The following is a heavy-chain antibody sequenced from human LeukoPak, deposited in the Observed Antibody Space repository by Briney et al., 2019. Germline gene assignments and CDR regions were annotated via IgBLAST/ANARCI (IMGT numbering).Heavy chain of an antibody. CDR3: ATSWGSGPYYFNY. CDR1: GFTFSTYW. Sequence: GGSLRLSCAASGFTFSTYWMHWVRQVPGKGLVWVSRLNTDGSVTAYADSVKGRFTISRDNAKNTLYLQMNSLRTEDTAVYYCATSWGSGPYYFNYWGQGTLVTVSS. V-gene: IGHV3-74*01. D-gene: IGHD6-19*01. CDR2: LNTDGSVT. J-gene: IGHJ4*02.